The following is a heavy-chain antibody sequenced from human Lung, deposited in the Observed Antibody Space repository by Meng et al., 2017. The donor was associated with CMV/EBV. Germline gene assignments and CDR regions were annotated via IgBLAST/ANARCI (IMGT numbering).Heavy chain of an antibody. CDR1: GFTFSDYY. V-gene: IGHV3-11*01. J-gene: IGHJ6*02. Sequence: SXKISXAASGFTFSDYYMCWIRQAPGKGLEWVSYISSSGSTIYYADSVKGRFTISRDNAKNSLYLQMNSLRAEDTAVYYCARTGTSANYYYYYGMDVWGQGTXVTVAS. CDR3: ARTGTSANYYYYYGMDV. D-gene: IGHD1/OR15-1a*01. CDR2: ISSSGSTI.